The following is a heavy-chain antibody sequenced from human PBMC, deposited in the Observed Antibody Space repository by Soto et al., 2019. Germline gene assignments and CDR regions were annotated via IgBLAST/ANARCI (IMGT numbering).Heavy chain of an antibody. CDR1: GFTFSSYG. J-gene: IGHJ6*02. CDR3: ARVGELLPLYYYYGMDV. CDR2: IWYDGSNK. D-gene: IGHD1-26*01. V-gene: IGHV3-33*01. Sequence: GGSLRLSCAASGFTFSSYGMHWVRQAPGKGLEWVAVIWYDGSNKYYADSVKGRFTISRENSKNTLYLQMNSLRAEDTAVYYCARVGELLPLYYYYGMDVWGQGTTVTVSS.